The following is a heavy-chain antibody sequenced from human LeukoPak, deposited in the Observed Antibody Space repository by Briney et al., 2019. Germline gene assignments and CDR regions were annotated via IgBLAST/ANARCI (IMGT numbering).Heavy chain of an antibody. D-gene: IGHD1-1*01. CDR1: GFTFSSYS. J-gene: IGHJ4*02. V-gene: IGHV3-21*01. CDR3: ARDYKGLSEY. Sequence: GGSLRLSCAASGFTFSSYSMNWVRQAPGKGLEWVSSISSSSSYIYYADSVKGRFTISRDNAKNSLYLHMTTLRAEDTAVYYCARDYKGLSEYWGQGTLVTVPS. CDR2: ISSSSSYI.